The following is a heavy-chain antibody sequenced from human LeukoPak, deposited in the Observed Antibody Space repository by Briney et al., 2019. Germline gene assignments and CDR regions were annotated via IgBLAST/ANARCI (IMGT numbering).Heavy chain of an antibody. J-gene: IGHJ6*02. CDR1: GGSISSGSYY. Sequence: SETLSLTCTVSGGSISSGSYYWSWIRQPAGKGLEWIGRIYTSGSTNYNPSLKSRVTISVDTSKNQFSLKLSSVTAADTAVYYCARDRGYSYGLNYGMDVWGQGTTVTVSS. D-gene: IGHD5-18*01. CDR2: IYTSGST. V-gene: IGHV4-61*02. CDR3: ARDRGYSYGLNYGMDV.